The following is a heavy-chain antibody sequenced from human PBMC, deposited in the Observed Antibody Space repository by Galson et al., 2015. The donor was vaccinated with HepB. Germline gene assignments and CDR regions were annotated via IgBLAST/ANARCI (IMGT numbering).Heavy chain of an antibody. Sequence: QSGAEVKKPGESLRISCKGSGYSFTSYWISWVRQMPGKGLEWMGRIDPSDSYTNYSPSFQGHVTISADKSISTAYLQWSSLKASDTAMYYCARETIVVVPAASNWFDPWGQGTLVTVSS. V-gene: IGHV5-10-1*01. CDR1: GYSFTSYW. J-gene: IGHJ5*02. CDR3: ARETIVVVPAASNWFDP. D-gene: IGHD2-2*01. CDR2: IDPSDSYT.